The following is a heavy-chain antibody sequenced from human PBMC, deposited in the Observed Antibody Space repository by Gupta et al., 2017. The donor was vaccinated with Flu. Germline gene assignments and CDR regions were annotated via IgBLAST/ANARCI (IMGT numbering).Heavy chain of an antibody. Sequence: EVQLVESGGGLVKPGGSLRLSCAASGFTFSSYSMNWVRQAPGKGLEWVSSISSSSSYIYYADSVKGRFTISRDNAKNSLYLQMNSLRAEDTAVYYCASYDSSGYYYGMGYGYWGQGTLVTVSS. CDR3: ASYDSSGYYYGMGYGY. CDR2: ISSSSSYI. D-gene: IGHD3-22*01. V-gene: IGHV3-21*01. J-gene: IGHJ4*02. CDR1: GFTFSSYS.